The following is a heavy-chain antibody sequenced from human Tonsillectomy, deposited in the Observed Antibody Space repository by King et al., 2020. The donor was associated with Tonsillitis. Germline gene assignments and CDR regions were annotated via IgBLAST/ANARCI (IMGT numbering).Heavy chain of an antibody. J-gene: IGHJ6*03. Sequence: VQLVESGGGLIQPGRSLRLSCTASGFTFGDYAMNWVRQAPGKGLEWVGFIRSKAYGGTTEYAASVKGRFTISRDDSKSIAYLQMNSLTTEDTAVYYCTSAGDIYYSYYYMDVWGKGTTVTVSS. V-gene: IGHV3-49*04. CDR3: TSAGDIYYSYYYMDV. D-gene: IGHD7-27*01. CDR2: IRSKAYGGTT. CDR1: GFTFGDYA.